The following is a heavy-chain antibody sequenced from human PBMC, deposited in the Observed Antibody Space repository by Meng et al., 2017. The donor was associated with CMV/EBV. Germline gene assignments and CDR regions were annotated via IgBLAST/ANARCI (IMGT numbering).Heavy chain of an antibody. Sequence: SSNSAAWNWIRQSPSRGHEWLGRTYYRSKWYNDYAVSVKSQIAINPDTSKNQFSLQLNSVTPEDTAVYYCARGIYDSSGYYYYYFDYWGQGTLVTVSS. CDR1: SSNSAA. J-gene: IGHJ4*02. CDR3: ARGIYDSSGYYYYYFDY. CDR2: TYYRSKWYN. V-gene: IGHV6-1*01. D-gene: IGHD3-22*01.